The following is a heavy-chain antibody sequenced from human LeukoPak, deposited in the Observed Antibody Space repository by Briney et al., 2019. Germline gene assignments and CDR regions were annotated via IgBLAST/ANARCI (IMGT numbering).Heavy chain of an antibody. CDR1: GGTFSSYA. CDR3: ARAGNWNYGYYYYYHMDV. J-gene: IGHJ6*03. V-gene: IGHV1-69*01. CDR2: IIPIFGTA. D-gene: IGHD1-7*01. Sequence: ASVKVSCKASGGTFSSYAISWVRQAPGQGLEWMGGIIPIFGTANYAQKFQGRVTITADESTSTAYMELSSLRSEDTAVYYCARAGNWNYGYYYYYHMDVWGKGTTVTVSS.